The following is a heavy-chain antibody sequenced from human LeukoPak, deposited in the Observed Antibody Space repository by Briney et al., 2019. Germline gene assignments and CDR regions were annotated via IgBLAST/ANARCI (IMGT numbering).Heavy chain of an antibody. Sequence: ASVKVSCKASGYSFVLYGISWVRQAPGRGPEWMGWISTYNGNTKYAQKFQGRVTMTTDTSTSTAYMELRSLRSDDTAVYYCARDEDYGIFVNVDYWGQGTLVTVPS. V-gene: IGHV1-18*01. CDR2: ISTYNGNT. CDR1: GYSFVLYG. CDR3: ARDEDYGIFVNVDY. D-gene: IGHD4-17*01. J-gene: IGHJ4*02.